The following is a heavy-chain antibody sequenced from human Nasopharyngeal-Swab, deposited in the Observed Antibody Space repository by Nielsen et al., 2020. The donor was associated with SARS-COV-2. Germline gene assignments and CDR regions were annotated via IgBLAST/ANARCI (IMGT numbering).Heavy chain of an antibody. V-gene: IGHV1-46*01. CDR3: ARGPLVASVDYYYYYMDV. Sequence: ASVKVSCKASGYTFTSYYMHWVRQAPGQGLEWMGIINPSGGSTSYAQKFQGRVTMTRDTSTSTVYTELSSLRSEDTAVYYCARGPLVASVDYYYYYMDVWGKGTTVTVSS. J-gene: IGHJ6*03. CDR2: INPSGGST. CDR1: GYTFTSYY. D-gene: IGHD2-8*02.